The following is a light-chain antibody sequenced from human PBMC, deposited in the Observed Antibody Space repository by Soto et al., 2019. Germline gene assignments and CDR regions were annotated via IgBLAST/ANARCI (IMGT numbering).Light chain of an antibody. J-gene: IGKJ2*01. CDR2: DSS. CDR3: QQRSNWYT. V-gene: IGKV3-11*01. CDR1: QSVSNY. Sequence: EIVLTQSPATLSLSPGERATLSCRASQSVSNYLAWYQQKPGQAPRLLIYDSSNRANGLPARFSGSGSGTDFTLNISSLEPEDVSVYYSQQRSNWYTFGQGTNLDIK.